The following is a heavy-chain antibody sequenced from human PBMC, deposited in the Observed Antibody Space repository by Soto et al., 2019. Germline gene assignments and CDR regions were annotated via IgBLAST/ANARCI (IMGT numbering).Heavy chain of an antibody. V-gene: IGHV3-73*01. CDR2: IRSKTNNYAT. CDR3: AKDEVGAVYYYYYGMDV. J-gene: IGHJ6*02. Sequence: PGGSLRLSCAASGFTFSGSAMHWVRQASGKGLEWVGRIRSKTNNYATTYAASVKGRFTISRDNSKNTLYLQMNSLRAEDTAVYYCAKDEVGAVYYYYYGMDVWGQGTTVTVSS. CDR1: GFTFSGSA. D-gene: IGHD1-26*01.